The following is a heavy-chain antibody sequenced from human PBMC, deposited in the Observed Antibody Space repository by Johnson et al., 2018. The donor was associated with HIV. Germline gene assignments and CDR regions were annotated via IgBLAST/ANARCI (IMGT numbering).Heavy chain of an antibody. CDR2: IYSGGST. Sequence: MLLVESGGGLVQPGGSLRLSCAASGFTVSSNYMSWVRQAPGKGLEWVSVIYSGGSTYYADSVKGRFTISRDNSKNTLSLLMNSLREEDTAVYYCVRDLGLIGPWGAFDIWGQGTRVTVSS. D-gene: IGHD3-16*01. J-gene: IGHJ3*02. V-gene: IGHV3-66*01. CDR3: VRDLGLIGPWGAFDI. CDR1: GFTVSSNY.